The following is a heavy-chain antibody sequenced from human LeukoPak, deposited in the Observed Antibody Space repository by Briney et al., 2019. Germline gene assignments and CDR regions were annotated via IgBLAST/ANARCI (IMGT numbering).Heavy chain of an antibody. V-gene: IGHV3-23*01. CDR2: IGGSGGST. CDR1: GFTFGSYA. D-gene: IGHD3-22*01. CDR3: AKATAGGYSTLIVAGAFDY. Sequence: QPGGSLRLSCVASGFTFGSYAMSWVRQAPGKGLEWVSSIGGSGGSTNYADSVKGRFTISRDSSNNTLFLQMNGLRAEDTALYYCAKATAGGYSTLIVAGAFDYWGQGALVTVSS. J-gene: IGHJ4*02.